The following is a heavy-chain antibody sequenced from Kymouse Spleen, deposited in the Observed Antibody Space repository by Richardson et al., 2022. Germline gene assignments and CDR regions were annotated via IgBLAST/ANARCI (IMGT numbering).Heavy chain of an antibody. D-gene: IGHD6-13*01. J-gene: IGHJ4*02. CDR2: IYYSGST. Sequence: QLQLQESGPGLVKPSETLSLTCTVSGGSISSSSYYWGWIRQPPGKGLEWIGSIYYSGSTYYNPSLKSRVTISVDTSKNQFSLKLSSVTAADTAVYYCARHSSSWYFDYWGQGTLVTVSS. V-gene: IGHV4-39*01. CDR3: ARHSSSWYFDY. CDR1: GGSISSSSYY.